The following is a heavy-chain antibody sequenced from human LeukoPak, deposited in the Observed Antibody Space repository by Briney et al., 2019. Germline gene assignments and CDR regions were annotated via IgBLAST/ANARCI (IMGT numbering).Heavy chain of an antibody. J-gene: IGHJ3*02. CDR1: GGSISSYY. CDR3: ARDGFEYYDFWSGYYTGDNAFDI. D-gene: IGHD3-3*01. V-gene: IGHV4-59*01. CDR2: IYYSGYT. Sequence: TSETLSLTCTVSGGSISSYYWSWIRQPPGKGLKWIGNIYYSGYTTYSPSLRSRVTISVDTSKNQFSLKLSSVTAADTAVYYCARDGFEYYDFWSGYYTGDNAFDIWGQGTMVTVSS.